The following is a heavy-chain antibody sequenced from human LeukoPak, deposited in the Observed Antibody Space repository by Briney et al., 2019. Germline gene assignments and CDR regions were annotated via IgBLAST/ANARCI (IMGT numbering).Heavy chain of an antibody. Sequence: ASVKVSCTASGFTFTDHYLHWVRQVPGQGLEWMGWINGKSGATFYAQKFQGRITVTRDTSISTRYLEVNSLTTDDTAVYYWVRDFDWGPDYWGQGTLVAVSS. CDR2: INGKSGAT. CDR1: GFTFTDHY. CDR3: VRDFDWGPDY. V-gene: IGHV1-2*02. D-gene: IGHD3-9*01. J-gene: IGHJ4*02.